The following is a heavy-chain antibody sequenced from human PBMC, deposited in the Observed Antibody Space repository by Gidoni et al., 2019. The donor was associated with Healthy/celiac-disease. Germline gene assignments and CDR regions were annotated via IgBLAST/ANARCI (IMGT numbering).Heavy chain of an antibody. J-gene: IGHJ4*02. CDR1: GLPFSDHY. Sequence: EVQLVESGGGLVQPGGALRLPCAASGLPFSDHYMDWVRQDPGKGLDWVGLTRNKANSYTTEYAASVKGRFTISRDDSKNSLYLQMNSLKTEDTAVYYCARDDPTLIALDYWGQGTLVTVSS. D-gene: IGHD6-13*01. CDR3: ARDDPTLIALDY. CDR2: TRNKANSYTT. V-gene: IGHV3-72*01.